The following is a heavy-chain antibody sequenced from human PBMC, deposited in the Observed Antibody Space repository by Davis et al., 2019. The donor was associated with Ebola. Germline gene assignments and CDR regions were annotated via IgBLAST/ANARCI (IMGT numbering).Heavy chain of an antibody. CDR1: GYTFTGYY. D-gene: IGHD6-13*01. V-gene: IGHV1-18*04. Sequence: ASVKVSCKASGYTFTGYYMHWVRQAPGQGLEWMGWISAYNGNTNYAQKLQGRVTMTTDTSTSTAYMELRSLRSDDTAVYYCARGPSASSWYSGLFDPWGQGTLVTVSS. J-gene: IGHJ5*02. CDR2: ISAYNGNT. CDR3: ARGPSASSWYSGLFDP.